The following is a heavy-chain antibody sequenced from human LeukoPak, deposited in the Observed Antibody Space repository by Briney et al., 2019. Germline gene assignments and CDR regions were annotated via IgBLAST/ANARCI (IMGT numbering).Heavy chain of an antibody. Sequence: PSETLSLTCTVSGGSISSHYWSWIRQPPGKGLEWIGYIYYSGSTNYNPSLKSRVTISVDTSKNQFSLKLSPVTAADTAVYYCARVRCSSTSCYSRDAFDIWGQGTMVTVSS. CDR2: IYYSGST. V-gene: IGHV4-59*11. CDR3: ARVRCSSTSCYSRDAFDI. CDR1: GGSISSHY. J-gene: IGHJ3*02. D-gene: IGHD2-2*01.